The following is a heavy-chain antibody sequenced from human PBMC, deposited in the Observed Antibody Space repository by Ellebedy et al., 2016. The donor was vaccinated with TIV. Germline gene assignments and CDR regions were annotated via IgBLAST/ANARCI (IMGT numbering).Heavy chain of an antibody. CDR1: GYTFTSYG. CDR3: ARAPYAPAALPNWFDP. Sequence: AASVKVSCQASGYTFTSYGISWVRQTPGQGLEWMGWISASNGNTNYAQKLQGRVTITTDTSTSTAYMELRSLRSDDTAVYYCARAPYAPAALPNWFDPWGQGTLVTVSS. J-gene: IGHJ5*02. CDR2: ISASNGNT. D-gene: IGHD2-2*01. V-gene: IGHV1-18*04.